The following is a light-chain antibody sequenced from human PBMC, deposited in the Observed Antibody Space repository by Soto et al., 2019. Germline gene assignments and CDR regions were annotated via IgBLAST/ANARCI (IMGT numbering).Light chain of an antibody. CDR2: EAS. V-gene: IGKV1-5*03. Sequence: IQMTQSPSTLSASVGDGVTITCRASQKINTWVAWYQQRPGKAPQLLIYEASSLEPGVPSRFGGSGSGTDFTLTISSLQPDDFATYYCQQYEIYPLTFGGGTHVE. CDR3: QQYEIYPLT. CDR1: QKINTW. J-gene: IGKJ4*01.